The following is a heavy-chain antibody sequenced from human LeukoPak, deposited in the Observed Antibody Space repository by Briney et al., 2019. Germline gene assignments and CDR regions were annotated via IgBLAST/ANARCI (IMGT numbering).Heavy chain of an antibody. CDR2: ISCDGSNK. J-gene: IGHJ4*02. CDR3: ARGGIYCSSTSCAFPMGGY. CDR1: GFTFSSYA. D-gene: IGHD2-2*01. Sequence: GRSLRLSCAASGFTFSSYAMHWVRQAPGKGLEWVAVISCDGSNKYYADSVKGRFTISRDNSKNTLYLQMNSLRAEDTAVYYCARGGIYCSSTSCAFPMGGYWGQGTLVTVSS. V-gene: IGHV3-30-3*01.